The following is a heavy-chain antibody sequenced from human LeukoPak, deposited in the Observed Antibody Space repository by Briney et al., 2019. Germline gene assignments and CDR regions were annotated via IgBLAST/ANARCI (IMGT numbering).Heavy chain of an antibody. Sequence: GGSLRLSCAASGFTFSSYAMHWVRQAPGKGLEWVAVISYDGSNKYYADSMKGRFTISRDNSKNTLYLQMNSLRAEDTAVYYCARDRGDSFDYWGQGTLVTVSS. CDR3: ARDRGDSFDY. CDR1: GFTFSSYA. J-gene: IGHJ4*02. CDR2: ISYDGSNK. V-gene: IGHV3-30-3*01.